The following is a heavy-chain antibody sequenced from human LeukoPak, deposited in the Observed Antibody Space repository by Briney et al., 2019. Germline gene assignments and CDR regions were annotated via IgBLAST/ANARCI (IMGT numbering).Heavy chain of an antibody. Sequence: GGSLRLSCAASGFTFSSYWMSWVRQAPGKGLEWVSAISGSGGSTYYADSVKGRFTISRDNSKNTLYLQMNSLRAEDTAVYYCAKDLVSSGYFSYFDYWGQGTLVTVSS. D-gene: IGHD3-22*01. CDR1: GFTFSSYW. CDR2: ISGSGGST. J-gene: IGHJ4*02. V-gene: IGHV3-23*01. CDR3: AKDLVSSGYFSYFDY.